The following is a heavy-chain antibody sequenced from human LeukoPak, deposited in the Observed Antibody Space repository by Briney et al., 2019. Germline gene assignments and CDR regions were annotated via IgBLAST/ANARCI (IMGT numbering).Heavy chain of an antibody. J-gene: IGHJ4*02. Sequence: GRSLRLSCAASGFTFSSYAMRWVRQAPGKGLEWVAVISYDGSNKYYADSVKGRFTISRDNSKNTLYLQMNSLRDEDTAVYYCATESYYDSSYDYWGQGTLVSVSS. CDR1: GFTFSSYA. CDR2: ISYDGSNK. CDR3: ATESYYDSSYDY. D-gene: IGHD3-22*01. V-gene: IGHV3-30-3*01.